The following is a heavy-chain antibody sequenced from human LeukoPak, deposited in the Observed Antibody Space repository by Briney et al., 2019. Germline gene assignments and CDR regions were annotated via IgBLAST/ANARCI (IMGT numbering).Heavy chain of an antibody. D-gene: IGHD3-3*01. Sequence: ASVKVSCKASGGTFSSYAISWVRQAPGQGLEWMGGIIPIFGTANYAQKFQGRVTITADKSTSTAYMELSSLRSEDTAVYYCATVPERRFLEWLPLVYWGQGTLVTVSS. J-gene: IGHJ4*02. CDR2: IIPIFGTA. CDR1: GGTFSSYA. CDR3: ATVPERRFLEWLPLVY. V-gene: IGHV1-69*06.